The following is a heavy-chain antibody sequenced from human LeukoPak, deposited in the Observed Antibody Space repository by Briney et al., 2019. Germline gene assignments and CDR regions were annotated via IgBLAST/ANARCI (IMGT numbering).Heavy chain of an antibody. J-gene: IGHJ5*02. CDR2: INPNSGGT. D-gene: IGHD6-13*01. Sequence: ASVKVSCKASGYTFTGYYIHWVRQAPGQGLEWMGWINPNSGGTNYAQKFQGRVTMTRDTSISTAYMELSRLRSDDTAVYYCARDPVAAAGTPFWFDPWGQGTLVTVSS. V-gene: IGHV1-2*02. CDR1: GYTFTGYY. CDR3: ARDPVAAAGTPFWFDP.